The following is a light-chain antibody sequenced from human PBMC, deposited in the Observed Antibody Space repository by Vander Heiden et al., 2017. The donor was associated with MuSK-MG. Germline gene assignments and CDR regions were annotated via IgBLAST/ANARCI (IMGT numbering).Light chain of an antibody. J-gene: IGKJ3*01. CDR1: QSVLYSSNSKNY. Sequence: DIVMTQSPDSLAVSLGERATINCKSSQSVLYSSNSKNYVAWYQQQPGQPPKLLICWASTRESGVPDRFSGSGSGTDFTLTINSLQAEDVAVYYCQQFYSTPFTFGPGTKVDIK. CDR3: QQFYSTPFT. V-gene: IGKV4-1*01. CDR2: WAS.